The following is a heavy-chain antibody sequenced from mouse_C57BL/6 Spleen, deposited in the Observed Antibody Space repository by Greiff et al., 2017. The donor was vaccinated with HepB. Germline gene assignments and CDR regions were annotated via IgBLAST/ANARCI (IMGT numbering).Heavy chain of an antibody. D-gene: IGHD3-1*01. CDR2: IYPGDGDT. CDR1: GYAFSSYW. CDR3: ARDSGLGYAMDY. V-gene: IGHV1-80*01. Sequence: VQLQQSGAELVKPGASVKISCKASGYAFSSYWMNWVKQRPGKGLEWIGQIYPGDGDTNYNGKFKGKATLTADKSSSTAYMQLSSLTSEDSAVYFCARDSGLGYAMDYWGQGTSVTVSS. J-gene: IGHJ4*01.